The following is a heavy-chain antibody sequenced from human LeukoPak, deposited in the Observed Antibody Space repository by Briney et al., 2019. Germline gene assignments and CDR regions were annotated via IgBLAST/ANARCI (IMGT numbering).Heavy chain of an antibody. Sequence: GGSLRLSCAASGFTFSSYSMNWVRQAPGKGLVWVSRINSDGSSTSYADSVKGRFTISRDNAKNTLYLQMNSLRAEDTAVYYCARDALAAADPHHILWGQGTLVTVSS. CDR3: ARDALAAADPHHIL. J-gene: IGHJ4*02. CDR1: GFTFSSYS. V-gene: IGHV3-74*01. D-gene: IGHD6-13*01. CDR2: INSDGSST.